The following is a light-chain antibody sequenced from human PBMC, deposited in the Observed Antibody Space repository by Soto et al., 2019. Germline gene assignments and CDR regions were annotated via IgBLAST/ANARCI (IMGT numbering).Light chain of an antibody. CDR2: DTS. J-gene: IGKJ1*01. V-gene: IGKV3-15*01. CDR3: QEYIQWPPGM. CDR1: QFVSSR. Sequence: DIVVPQSPATLSASPGERVTLSCRASQFVSSRLAWYQQRPGQVPRLLIYDTSTSAPGISARFSGSGSGTEFTLTISSLQSEDFAVSYCQEYIQWPPGMFGPGTTVDIK.